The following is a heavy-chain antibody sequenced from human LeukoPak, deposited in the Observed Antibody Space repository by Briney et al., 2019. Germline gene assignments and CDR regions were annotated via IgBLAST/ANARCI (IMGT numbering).Heavy chain of an antibody. CDR2: IYYSGST. D-gene: IGHD4-23*01. V-gene: IGHV4-59*08. J-gene: IGHJ2*01. CDR1: GGSISSYY. Sequence: PSETLSLTCTVSGGSISSYYWSRIRQPPGKGLEWIGYIYYSGSTNYNPSLKSRVTISVDTSKNQFSLKLSSVTAADTAVYYCARHRDSVVQRYFDLWGRGTLVTVSS. CDR3: ARHRDSVVQRYFDL.